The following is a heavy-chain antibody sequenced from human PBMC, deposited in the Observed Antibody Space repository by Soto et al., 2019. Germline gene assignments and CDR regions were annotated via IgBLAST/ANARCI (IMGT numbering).Heavy chain of an antibody. V-gene: IGHV2-5*02. D-gene: IGHD6-19*01. Sequence: SGPTLVNPTQTLTLTCTFSGFSLSTSGGGVGWIRQPPGKALEWLALIYWDDDKRYSPSLKSRLTITKDTSKNQVVLTMTNMDPVDTATYYCARSLRPYSSGWYADFDYWGQGTLVTVSS. CDR3: ARSLRPYSSGWYADFDY. CDR1: GFSLSTSGGG. CDR2: IYWDDDK. J-gene: IGHJ4*02.